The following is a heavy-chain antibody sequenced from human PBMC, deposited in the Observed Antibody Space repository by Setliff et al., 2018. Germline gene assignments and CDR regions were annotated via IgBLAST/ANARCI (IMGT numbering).Heavy chain of an antibody. V-gene: IGHV5-51*01. Sequence: PGESLKISCKGSGYSFTSHWIGWVRQMPGKGLELMGIIYPRDSDARYSPSFQGQVTISADKSVTTAYLQGSSLRASDTAMYYCARLVVVGTTKIYDYWGQGTLVTVSS. J-gene: IGHJ4*02. CDR1: GYSFTSHW. CDR3: ARLVVVGTTKIYDY. CDR2: IYPRDSDA. D-gene: IGHD1-26*01.